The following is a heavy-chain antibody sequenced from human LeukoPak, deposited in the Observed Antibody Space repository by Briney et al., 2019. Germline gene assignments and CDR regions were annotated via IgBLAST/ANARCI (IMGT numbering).Heavy chain of an antibody. D-gene: IGHD2-8*01. V-gene: IGHV3-23*01. CDR3: AKDPNGDYIGAFDY. CDR2: TTGSGAGT. CDR1: GFAFSSYA. Sequence: GGSLRLSCAASGFAFSSYALTWVRQTPGKRLEWVSSTTGSGAGTKYADSVKGRSTISRDNSKNTLYLRMNSLTVEDTAIYYCAKDPNGDYIGAFDYWGQGTLVTVSS. J-gene: IGHJ4*02.